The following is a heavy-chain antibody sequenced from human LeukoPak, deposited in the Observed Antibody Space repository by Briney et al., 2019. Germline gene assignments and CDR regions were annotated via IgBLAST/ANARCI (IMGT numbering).Heavy chain of an antibody. CDR1: GFTFSSYS. J-gene: IGHJ6*02. Sequence: GGSLRLSCAASGFTFSSYSMNWVRQAPGKGLEWVSSISTSSNYIYYADSMKGRFTISRAKNSLYLQMNSLSAEDTAVYYCARDPGIAAAGIWDNYYGMDVWGQGTTVTVSS. CDR2: ISTSSNYI. CDR3: ARDPGIAAAGIWDNYYGMDV. D-gene: IGHD6-13*01. V-gene: IGHV3-21*04.